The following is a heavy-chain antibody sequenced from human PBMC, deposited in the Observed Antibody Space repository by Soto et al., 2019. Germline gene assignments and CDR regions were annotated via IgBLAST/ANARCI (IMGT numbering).Heavy chain of an antibody. CDR2: IDWDDDK. Sequence: SGPTLVNPTQTLTLTCTFSGFSLSTSGMCVSWIRQPPGKALEWLARIDWDDDKYYSTSLKTRLTISKDTSKNQVVLTMTNMDPVDTATYYCARILMTTVTTYYFDYWGQGTLVTVSS. CDR1: GFSLSTSGMC. CDR3: ARILMTTVTTYYFDY. D-gene: IGHD4-17*01. J-gene: IGHJ4*02. V-gene: IGHV2-70*11.